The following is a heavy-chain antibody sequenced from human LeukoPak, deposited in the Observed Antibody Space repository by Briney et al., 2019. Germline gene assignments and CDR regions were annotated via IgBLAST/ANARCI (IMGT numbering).Heavy chain of an antibody. CDR1: GYTFTAYY. CDR2: INPNSGGT. CDR3: AREIAGRLVFDY. Sequence: SVNLSCEASGYTFTAYYMHWVRQAPGQGLEWMGWINPNSGGTNYAQKFQGRVTMTRDTSISTAYMELSRLRSDDTAVYYCAREIAGRLVFDYWGQRTPVSVSS. D-gene: IGHD2-21*01. V-gene: IGHV1-2*02. J-gene: IGHJ4*02.